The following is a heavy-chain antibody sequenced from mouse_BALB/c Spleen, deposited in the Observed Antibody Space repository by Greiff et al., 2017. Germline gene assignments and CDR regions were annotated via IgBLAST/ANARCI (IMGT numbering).Heavy chain of an antibody. CDR1: GYSITSGYY. CDR3: ARDRDWGGFDY. D-gene: IGHD4-1*01. V-gene: IGHV3-6*02. J-gene: IGHJ2*01. Sequence: DVKLQESGPGLVKPSQSLSLTCSVTGYSITSGYYWNWIRQFPGNKLEWMGYISYDGSNNYNPSLKNRISITRDTSKNQFFLKLNSVTTEDTATYYCARDRDWGGFDYWGQGTTLTVSS. CDR2: ISYDGSN.